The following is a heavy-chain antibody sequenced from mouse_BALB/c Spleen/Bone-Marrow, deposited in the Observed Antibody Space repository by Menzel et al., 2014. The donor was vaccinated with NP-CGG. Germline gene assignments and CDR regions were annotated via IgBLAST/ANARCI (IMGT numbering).Heavy chain of an antibody. J-gene: IGHJ3*01. CDR3: ARGGDNFAWFAY. CDR2: VDPSDGYT. V-gene: IGHV1-69*02. D-gene: IGHD1-3*01. Sequence: VKLQESGAELVTPGASVKLSCKASGYTFTTYWMHWVKQRPGHGLEWIGQVDPSDGYTNYSQMFKGKATLTLDKSSSTAYMQLSSLSSEDSAVYYCARGGDNFAWFAYWGQGTLVTVSA. CDR1: GYTFTTYW.